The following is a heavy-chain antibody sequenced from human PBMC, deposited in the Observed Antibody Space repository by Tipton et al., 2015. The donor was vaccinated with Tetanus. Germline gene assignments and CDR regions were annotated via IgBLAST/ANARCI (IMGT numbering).Heavy chain of an antibody. CDR1: GFTVSSNY. D-gene: IGHD4-17*01. CDR2: IYHSGST. V-gene: IGHV4-4*02. Sequence: SLRLSCAASGFTVSSNYMSWVRQAPGKGLEWIGEIYHSGSTNYNPSLKSRVTISVDKSKNQFSLKLSSVTAADTAVYYCASLDYGDSDFDYWGQGTLVTVSS. J-gene: IGHJ4*02. CDR3: ASLDYGDSDFDY.